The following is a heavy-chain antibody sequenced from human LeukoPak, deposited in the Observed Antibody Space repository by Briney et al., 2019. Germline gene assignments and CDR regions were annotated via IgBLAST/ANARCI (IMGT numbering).Heavy chain of an antibody. CDR3: ARDVGPYYYGSGSSSAFDI. V-gene: IGHV3-30*02. Sequence: GGSLRLSCAASGFAFSAYGMHWVRQAPGKGLEWLSFIRHDGSSQYYVDSVKGRFTISKDNSKSTLSLQMNSLRAEDTAVYYCARDVGPYYYGSGSSSAFDIWGQGTLATVPS. D-gene: IGHD3-10*01. J-gene: IGHJ3*02. CDR1: GFAFSAYG. CDR2: IRHDGSSQ.